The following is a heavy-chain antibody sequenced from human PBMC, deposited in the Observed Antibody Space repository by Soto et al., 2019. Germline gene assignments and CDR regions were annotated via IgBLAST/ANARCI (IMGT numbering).Heavy chain of an antibody. Sequence: GGSLRLPGIASPLTLDDYAMHWVRPAPGKVLEWASGISYNSGTIAYSDSVKWRFTISTANAKNSMYLQMNSLKTEDTALYYCEAHSYNSRDKFFDYWGQGPLVTVSS. CDR2: ISYNSGTI. V-gene: IGHV3-9*01. CDR1: PLTLDDYA. J-gene: IGHJ4*02. CDR3: EAHSYNSRDKFFDY. D-gene: IGHD3-22*01.